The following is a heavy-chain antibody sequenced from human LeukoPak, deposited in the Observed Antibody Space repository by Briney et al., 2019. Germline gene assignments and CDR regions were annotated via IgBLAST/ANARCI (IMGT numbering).Heavy chain of an antibody. CDR2: INSDGSST. Sequence: PGGPLRLSCAASGFTFKSDWMHWVRQAPGKGLVWVSRINSDGSSTSYADSVKGRFTISRDNAKNTLFLQMNSLRAEDTAVYYCGRALGSPLDYWGQGTLVTVSS. CDR3: GRALGSPLDY. D-gene: IGHD1-26*01. J-gene: IGHJ4*02. V-gene: IGHV3-74*01. CDR1: GFTFKSDW.